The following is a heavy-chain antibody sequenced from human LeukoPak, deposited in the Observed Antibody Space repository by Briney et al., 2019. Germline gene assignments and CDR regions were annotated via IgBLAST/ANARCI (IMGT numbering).Heavy chain of an antibody. V-gene: IGHV3-43*02. CDR2: ISGDGGST. D-gene: IGHD3-10*01. CDR1: GFTFDDYA. J-gene: IGHJ4*02. CDR3: AKDATPIRYYYGLGSYIDY. Sequence: GXXLRLSCAASGFTFDDYAMHWVRQAPGKGLEWVSLISGDGGSTYYADSVKGRFTISRDNSKNSLYLQMNSLRTEDTALYYCAKDATPIRYYYGLGSYIDYWGQGTLSPSPQ.